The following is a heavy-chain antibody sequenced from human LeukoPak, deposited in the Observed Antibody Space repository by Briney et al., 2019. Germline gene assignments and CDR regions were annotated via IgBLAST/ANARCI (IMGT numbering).Heavy chain of an antibody. CDR2: IRSKAYGGTT. J-gene: IGHJ3*02. Sequence: GRSLRLSCTASGFTFGDYAMSWVRQAPGKGLEWVGFIRSKAYGGTTEYAASVKGRFTISRDDSKSIAYLQMNSLKTEDTAVYYCTRSMIVGVPYDAFDIWGQGTMVTVSS. D-gene: IGHD3-22*01. V-gene: IGHV3-49*04. CDR1: GFTFGDYA. CDR3: TRSMIVGVPYDAFDI.